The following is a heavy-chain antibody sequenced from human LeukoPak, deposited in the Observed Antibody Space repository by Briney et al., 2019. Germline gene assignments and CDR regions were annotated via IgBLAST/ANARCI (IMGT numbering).Heavy chain of an antibody. CDR3: ARALYSSSWYYFDY. CDR2: IYYSGST. CDR1: GGSISSHY. J-gene: IGHJ4*02. V-gene: IGHV4-59*11. Sequence: SETLSLTCTVSGGSISSHYWSWIRQPPGKGLEWIGYIYYSGSTNYNPSLKSRVTISVDTSKNQFSLKLSSVTAADTAVYYCARALYSSSWYYFDYWGQGTLVTVFS. D-gene: IGHD6-13*01.